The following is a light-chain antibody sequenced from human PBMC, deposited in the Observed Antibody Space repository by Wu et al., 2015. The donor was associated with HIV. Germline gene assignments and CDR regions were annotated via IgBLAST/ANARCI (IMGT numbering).Light chain of an antibody. V-gene: IGKV3-15*01. CDR3: QQYNDWPET. Sequence: EIVMTQSPATLSLSPGERATLSCRASQSVSGSLAWYQQKPGQAPRLLIYGASTRAAGIPARFSGSGSGTEFTLTINSLQSVDFAVYYCQQYNDWPETFGQGTQGGSQT. CDR1: QSVSGS. CDR2: GAS. J-gene: IGKJ1*01.